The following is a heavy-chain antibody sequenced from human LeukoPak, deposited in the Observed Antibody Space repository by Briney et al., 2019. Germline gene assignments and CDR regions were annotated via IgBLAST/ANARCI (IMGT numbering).Heavy chain of an antibody. CDR3: ARQGLRWYPQGFDY. CDR2: IYYSGST. CDR1: GGSISSSSYY. D-gene: IGHD4-23*01. J-gene: IGHJ4*02. Sequence: SETLSLTCTVSGGSISSSSYYWGWIRQPPGKGLEWIGSIYYSGSTYYNPPLKSRVTISVDTSKNQFSLKLSSVTAADTAVYYCARQGLRWYPQGFDYWGQGTLVTISS. V-gene: IGHV4-39*01.